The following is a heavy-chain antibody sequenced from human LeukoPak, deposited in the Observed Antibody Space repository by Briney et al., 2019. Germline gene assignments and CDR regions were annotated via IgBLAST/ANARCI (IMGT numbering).Heavy chain of an antibody. Sequence: SQTLSRNCTVSGGSISSGDYYWSWIRQPPRKGLEWIGYIYYSGSTYYNPSIKSRVTISVDTSRNQFSLNLSSVTAADTAVYSCARVWTTWGFDYWGQGTLVTVSS. J-gene: IGHJ4*02. CDR2: IYYSGST. CDR1: GGSISSGDYY. V-gene: IGHV4-30-4*01. D-gene: IGHD3/OR15-3a*01. CDR3: ARVWTTWGFDY.